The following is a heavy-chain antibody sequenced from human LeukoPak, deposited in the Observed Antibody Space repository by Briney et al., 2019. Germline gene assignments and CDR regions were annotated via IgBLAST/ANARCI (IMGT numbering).Heavy chain of an antibody. J-gene: IGHJ5*01. CDR1: GYTFTSYG. CDR3: ATEGYCSGGTCYHNWFDS. V-gene: IGHV1-18*01. D-gene: IGHD2-15*01. Sequence: GASVKVSCKASGYTFTSYGISWVRQAPGQGLEWMGWISAHNGNTKYAQKLQGRVTVTTDTSTTTAYMELRSLKSDDTAVYYCATEGYCSGGTCYHNWFDSWGQGTLVTVSS. CDR2: ISAHNGNT.